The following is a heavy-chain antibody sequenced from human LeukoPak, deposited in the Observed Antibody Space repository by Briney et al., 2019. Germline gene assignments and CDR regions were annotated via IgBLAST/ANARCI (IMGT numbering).Heavy chain of an antibody. Sequence: GASLQISCKGSGYNFTSYWIGWVRQMPGKGLEWMGIIYPGDSDTRYSPSFQGQVTISADKSIRTAYLQWSSLKASDTAMYYCARQVGNAYYAAYFDYWGQGTLVTVSS. J-gene: IGHJ4*02. CDR1: GYNFTSYW. D-gene: IGHD3-16*01. CDR2: IYPGDSDT. V-gene: IGHV5-51*01. CDR3: ARQVGNAYYAAYFDY.